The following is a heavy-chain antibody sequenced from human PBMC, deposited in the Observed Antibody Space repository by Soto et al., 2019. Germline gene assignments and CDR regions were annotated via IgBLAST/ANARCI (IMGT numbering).Heavy chain of an antibody. CDR3: ARLSRAFGGVVDPRLHYYYYLDV. CDR2: INQSGST. V-gene: IGHV4-34*01. D-gene: IGHD3-16*02. J-gene: IGHJ6*03. Sequence: SETLSLTCAVDGGSFTGYSWTWIRQPPAKGLEWIGEINQSGSTKYSPSLRTGVNISLDTSKNQFSLRVTSVTAADTAVYYCARLSRAFGGVVDPRLHYYYYLDVWGKGTTVTVSS. CDR1: GGSFTGYS.